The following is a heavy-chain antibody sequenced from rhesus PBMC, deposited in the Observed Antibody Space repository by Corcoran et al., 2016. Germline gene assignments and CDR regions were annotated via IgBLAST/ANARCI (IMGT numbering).Heavy chain of an antibody. D-gene: IGHD1-20*01. CDR2: ISGSSGST. Sequence: QVQLQESGPGLVKPSETLSLTCAVSGVSFSGYYWGWIRQPPGKGLEWIGYISGSSGSTDYNPALKSRVTISTDTSKNQFSLKRSSVTAADTAVYYCARGGRNNRAFDVWGQGLRVTVSS. CDR3: ARGGRNNRAFDV. CDR1: GVSFSGYY. J-gene: IGHJ3*01. V-gene: IGHV4-165*01.